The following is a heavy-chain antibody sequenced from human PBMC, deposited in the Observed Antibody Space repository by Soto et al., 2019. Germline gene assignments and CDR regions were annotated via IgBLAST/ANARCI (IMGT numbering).Heavy chain of an antibody. CDR1: GGSIGSYY. D-gene: IGHD3-9*01. Sequence: SSETLSLTCTVSGGSIGSYYWSWIRQPPGKGLEWIGYIYYSGSTNYNPSLKSRVTISVDTSKNQFSLKLSSVTAADTAVYYCARSSVRYFDWYYFDYWGQGTLVTVSS. J-gene: IGHJ4*02. CDR3: ARSSVRYFDWYYFDY. V-gene: IGHV4-59*01. CDR2: IYYSGST.